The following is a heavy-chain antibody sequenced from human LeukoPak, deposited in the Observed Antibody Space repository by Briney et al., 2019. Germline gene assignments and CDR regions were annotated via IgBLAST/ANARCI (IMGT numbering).Heavy chain of an antibody. J-gene: IGHJ4*02. CDR1: GFTFNSYA. V-gene: IGHV3-23*01. Sequence: GGSLRLSCAASGFTFNSYAMSWVRQAPGKGLEWVSATSGSGDDTYSADSVKGRFTISRDNSKSTLYLQMNSLRAEDTAVYYCAKSRLGYYDSSGYPDWGQGTLVTVSS. CDR3: AKSRLGYYDSSGYPD. CDR2: TSGSGDDT. D-gene: IGHD3-22*01.